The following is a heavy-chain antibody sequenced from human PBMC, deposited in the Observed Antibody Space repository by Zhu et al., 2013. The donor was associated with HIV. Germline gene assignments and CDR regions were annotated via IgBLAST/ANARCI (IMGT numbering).Heavy chain of an antibody. Sequence: QVQLVQSGAEVKKPGASVKVSCKASGYTFTGYYMHWVRQAPGQGLEWMGWINPNSGGTNYAQKFQGRVTMTRDTSISIAYMELSRLRSDDTAVYYCARDGEWLDGGRGFDPWGPGEPWSTVSS. J-gene: IGHJ5*02. CDR2: INPNSGGT. D-gene: IGHD6-19*01. CDR1: GYTFTGYY. CDR3: ARDGEWLDGGRGFDP. V-gene: IGHV1-2*02.